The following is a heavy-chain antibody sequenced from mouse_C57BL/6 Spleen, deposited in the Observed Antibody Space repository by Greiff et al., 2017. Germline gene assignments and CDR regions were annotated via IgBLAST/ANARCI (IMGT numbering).Heavy chain of an antibody. CDR3: AGGYDGYSYYAMDY. J-gene: IGHJ4*01. Sequence: VQLQQSGAELARPGASVKLSCKASGYTFTSYGISWVKQRTGQGLEWIGEIYPRSGNTYYNEKFKGKATLTADKSSSTAYMELRSLTSEDSAVYFCAGGYDGYSYYAMDYWGQGTSVTVSS. D-gene: IGHD2-3*01. CDR1: GYTFTSYG. V-gene: IGHV1-81*01. CDR2: IYPRSGNT.